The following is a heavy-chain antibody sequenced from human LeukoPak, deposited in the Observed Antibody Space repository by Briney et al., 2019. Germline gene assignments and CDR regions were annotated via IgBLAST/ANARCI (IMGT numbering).Heavy chain of an antibody. Sequence: PSETLSLTCAVYGGSFSGYYWSWIRQPPGKGLEWIGYIYYSGSTNYNPSLKSRVTISVDTSKNQFSLKLSSVTAADTAVYYCARHEGSSGWPDYFDYWGQGTLVTVSS. CDR2: IYYSGST. CDR3: ARHEGSSGWPDYFDY. J-gene: IGHJ4*02. CDR1: GGSFSGYY. V-gene: IGHV4-59*08. D-gene: IGHD6-19*01.